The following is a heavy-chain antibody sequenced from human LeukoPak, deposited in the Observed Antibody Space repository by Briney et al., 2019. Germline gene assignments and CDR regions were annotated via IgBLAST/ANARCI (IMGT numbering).Heavy chain of an antibody. J-gene: IGHJ4*02. D-gene: IGHD4-17*01. CDR1: DYTFTNYG. CDR3: ARGYGMTTVTNNDY. CDR2: ISAYNGKT. V-gene: IGHV1-18*01. Sequence: ASVRVSCKASDYTFTNYGVSWVRQAPGQGLEWMGWISAYNGKTYYAQKFQGRVTMTRNTSISTAYMELSSLRSEDTAVYYCARGYGMTTVTNNDYWGQGTLVTVSS.